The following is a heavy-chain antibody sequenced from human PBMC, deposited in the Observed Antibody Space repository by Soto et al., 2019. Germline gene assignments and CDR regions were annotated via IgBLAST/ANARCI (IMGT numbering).Heavy chain of an antibody. CDR2: SYSGGNT. Sequence: EVNLVESGGGLIQPGGSLRLSCAASGFTVSSNYMTWVRPAPGKGLEWVSSSYSGGNTYYADSVKGRFTVSRDNSKNTLYLQMNSLRVEDTATYYCARGYGAGSYFSDFWGQGTLVTVSS. D-gene: IGHD3-10*01. J-gene: IGHJ4*02. V-gene: IGHV3-53*01. CDR1: GFTVSSNY. CDR3: ARGYGAGSYFSDF.